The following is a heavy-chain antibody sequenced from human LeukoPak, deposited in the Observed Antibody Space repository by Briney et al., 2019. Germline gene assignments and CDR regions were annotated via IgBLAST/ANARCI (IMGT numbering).Heavy chain of an antibody. V-gene: IGHV1-46*01. J-gene: IGHJ4*02. CDR2: INPSGGST. D-gene: IGHD1-7*01. Sequence: ASVKVSCKASGYTFTSCYMHWVRQAPGQGLVWMGIINPSGGSTSYAQKFQGRVTMTRDMSTSTVYMELSSLRSEDTAVYYCARATPGITGTTGYFDYWGQGTLVTVSS. CDR3: ARATPGITGTTGYFDY. CDR1: GYTFTSCY.